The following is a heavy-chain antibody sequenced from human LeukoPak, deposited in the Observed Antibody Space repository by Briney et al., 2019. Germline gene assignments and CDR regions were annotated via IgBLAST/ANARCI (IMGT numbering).Heavy chain of an antibody. CDR2: ISSSGSTI. CDR1: GFTFSSYE. CDR3: AREEGGYDSFFDY. V-gene: IGHV3-48*03. Sequence: GGSLRLSCAASGFTFSSYEMNWVRQAPGKGLEWVSYISSSGSTIYYADSVKGRFTISRDNAKNSLYLQMNSLRAEDTAVYYCAREEGGYDSFFDYWGQGTLVTVSS. J-gene: IGHJ4*02. D-gene: IGHD5-12*01.